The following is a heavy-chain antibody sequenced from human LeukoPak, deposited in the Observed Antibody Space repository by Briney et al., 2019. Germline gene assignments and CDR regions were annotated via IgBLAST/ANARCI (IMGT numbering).Heavy chain of an antibody. CDR2: ISAYNGNT. V-gene: IGHV1-18*01. CDR3: ARERRDSSSWYGNWFDP. Sequence: ASVKVSCKASGYTFTSYGISWVRQAPGQGLERMGWISAYNGNTNYAQKLQGRVTMTTDTSTSTAYMELRSLRSDDTAVYYCARERRDSSSWYGNWFDPWGQGTLVTVSS. J-gene: IGHJ5*02. CDR1: GYTFTSYG. D-gene: IGHD6-13*01.